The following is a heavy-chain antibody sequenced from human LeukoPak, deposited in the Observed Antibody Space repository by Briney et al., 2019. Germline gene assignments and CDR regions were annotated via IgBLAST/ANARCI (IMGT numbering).Heavy chain of an antibody. CDR3: AKDWGSGGWYNYFDP. D-gene: IGHD6-19*01. Sequence: GGSLRLSCAVSGFTISSHGMHWVRQAPGKGPEWVAMIAYHGNTEYYGDSVKGRFTIFRDNSKNTLYLQMDSLRAEDTAVYHCAKDWGSGGWYNYFDPWGQGTLVTVSS. CDR2: IAYHGNTE. CDR1: GFTISSHG. V-gene: IGHV3-30*18. J-gene: IGHJ5*02.